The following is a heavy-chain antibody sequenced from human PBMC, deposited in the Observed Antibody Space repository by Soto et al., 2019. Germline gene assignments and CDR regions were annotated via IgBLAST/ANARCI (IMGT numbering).Heavy chain of an antibody. CDR2: ISGSGGSK. D-gene: IGHD2-15*01. CDR1: GFTFSSYA. Sequence: EVQLLESGGGLVQPGGSLRLSCAASGFTFSSYAMSWVRQAPGKGLEWVSAISGSGGSKYYADSVKGRFTISRDNSKNTLYLQMNSLRAEDTAVYYCAKAIVVVVAAENNFDYWGQGTLVTVSS. J-gene: IGHJ4*02. V-gene: IGHV3-23*01. CDR3: AKAIVVVVAAENNFDY.